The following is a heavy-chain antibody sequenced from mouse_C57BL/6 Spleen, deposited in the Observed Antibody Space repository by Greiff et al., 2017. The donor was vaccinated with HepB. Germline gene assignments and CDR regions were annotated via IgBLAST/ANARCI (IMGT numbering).Heavy chain of an antibody. V-gene: IGHV6-3*01. J-gene: IGHJ1*03. CDR3: TGRARYFDV. CDR2: IRLKSDNYAT. Sequence: EVKLEESGGGLVQPGGSMKLSCVASGFTFSNYWMNWVRQSPEKGLEWVAQIRLKSDNYATHYAESVKGRFTISRDDSKSSVYLQMNNLRAEDTGIYYGTGRARYFDVWGTGTTVTVSS. CDR1: GFTFSNYW. D-gene: IGHD3-1*01.